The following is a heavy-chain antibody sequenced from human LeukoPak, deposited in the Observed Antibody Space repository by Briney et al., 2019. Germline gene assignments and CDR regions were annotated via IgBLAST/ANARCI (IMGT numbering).Heavy chain of an antibody. J-gene: IGHJ4*02. CDR2: ISAYNVNT. Sequence: ASVKVSCKASVYTFTSYVISWVRQAPGHGLEWMGWISAYNVNTNYAQKLQRRVTMTTDTSTSTAYMELRSLRSDATAVYYCARSRLPAYYYDSSGHYPIDYWGQGTLVTVSS. CDR3: ARSRLPAYYYDSSGHYPIDY. V-gene: IGHV1-18*01. CDR1: VYTFTSYV. D-gene: IGHD3-22*01.